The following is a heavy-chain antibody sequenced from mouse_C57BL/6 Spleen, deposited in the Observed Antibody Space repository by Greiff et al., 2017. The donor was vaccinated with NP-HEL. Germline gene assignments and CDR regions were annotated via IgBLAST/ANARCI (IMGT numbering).Heavy chain of an antibody. CDR1: GYAFSSSW. Sequence: VQLQQSGPELVKPGASVKISCKASGYAFSSSWMNWVKQRPGKGLEWIGRIYPGDGDTNYNGKFKGKATLTADKSSSTAYMQLSSLTSEDSAVYFCARSGGSNWYFDVWGTRTTVTVSS. CDR2: IYPGDGDT. J-gene: IGHJ1*03. V-gene: IGHV1-82*01. CDR3: ARSGGSNWYFDV. D-gene: IGHD1-1*01.